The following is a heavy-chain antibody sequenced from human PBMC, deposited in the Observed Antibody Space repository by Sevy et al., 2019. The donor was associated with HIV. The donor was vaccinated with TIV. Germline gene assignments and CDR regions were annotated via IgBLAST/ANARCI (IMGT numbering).Heavy chain of an antibody. J-gene: IGHJ4*02. CDR1: GFSVSSHA. V-gene: IGHV3-30*04. D-gene: IGHD6-19*01. CDR2: LSYDGGAQ. CDR3: TRDAGYSVGWYPSNY. Sequence: GGSRLSCAASGFSVSSHAMHWVRQAPGKGLEWVALLSYDGGAQYYADSVKGRFSISRDNSKNILYLQMNSLRPADTALYYCTRDAGYSVGWYPSNYWGQRTLVTVSS.